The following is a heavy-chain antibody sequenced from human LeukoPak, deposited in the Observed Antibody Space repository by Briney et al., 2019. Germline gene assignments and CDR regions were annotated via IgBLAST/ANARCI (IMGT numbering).Heavy chain of an antibody. CDR1: GGSFSGYY. J-gene: IGHJ4*02. CDR2: IYYSGST. CDR3: ARGKGDYYDSSGLYYFDY. D-gene: IGHD3-22*01. Sequence: SETLSLTCAVYGGSFSGYYWSWIRQPPGKGLEWIGYIYYSGSTYYNPSLKSRVTISVDTSKNQFSLNLSSVTAADTAVYYCARGKGDYYDSSGLYYFDYWGQGTLVTVSS. V-gene: IGHV4-34*11.